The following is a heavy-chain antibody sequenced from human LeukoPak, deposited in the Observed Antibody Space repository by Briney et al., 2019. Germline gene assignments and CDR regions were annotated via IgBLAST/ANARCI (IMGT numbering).Heavy chain of an antibody. CDR2: IAYSGST. V-gene: IGHV4-59*01. CDR3: ARDYGGNSITFGI. J-gene: IGHJ3*02. D-gene: IGHD4-23*01. CDR1: GGSISSYY. Sequence: SEALSLTCTVSGGSISSYYWSWIRQPPGKGLEWIGYIAYSGSTIYNPSLKSRVTITLGTSKNLLSLKLTSVTAADTAVYYCARDYGGNSITFGIWGQGTMVTVSS.